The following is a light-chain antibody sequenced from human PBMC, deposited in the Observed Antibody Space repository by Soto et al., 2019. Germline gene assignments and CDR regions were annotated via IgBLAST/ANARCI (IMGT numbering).Light chain of an antibody. Sequence: EIVLTQSPATLSLSPGERATLSCRASQSVGSYLAWYQQKPGQAPRLLIYDASNRATGIPPRFSGSGSGTDFTLTISSLEPEDFAVYYCQQRSNWPPLTFGGGTTVETK. V-gene: IGKV3-11*01. CDR1: QSVGSY. CDR3: QQRSNWPPLT. CDR2: DAS. J-gene: IGKJ4*01.